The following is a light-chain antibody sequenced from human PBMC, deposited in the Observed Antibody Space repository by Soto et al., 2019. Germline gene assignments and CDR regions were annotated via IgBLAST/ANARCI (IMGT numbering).Light chain of an antibody. CDR1: QSVSSY. J-gene: IGKJ3*01. CDR3: QQRSNWPRT. Sequence: EIVLTQSPATLSLSPGERATLSCRASQSVSSYLAWYQQKPGQAPRLLIYDASNRATGIPARFSGSGSGTDFHLTISSLEPEDFAVYYCQQRSNWPRTFGPGTKVDIK. CDR2: DAS. V-gene: IGKV3-11*01.